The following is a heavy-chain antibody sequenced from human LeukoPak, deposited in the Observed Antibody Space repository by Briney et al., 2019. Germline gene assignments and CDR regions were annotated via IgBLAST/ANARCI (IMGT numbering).Heavy chain of an antibody. CDR3: AHQMSRSGYYLA. CDR1: GFSLRTSGVG. D-gene: IGHD3-22*01. CDR2: IYWDDDK. V-gene: IGHV2-5*02. Sequence: SGPTLLQPPPTLTLTFTFSGFSLRTSGVGVGWIRQPPGKALEWLSLIYWDDDKRYNPSLKSRLTITKDTSKNQVVLTMTNMDPVDTATYYCAHQMSRSGYYLAWGQGTLVTVSS. J-gene: IGHJ4*02.